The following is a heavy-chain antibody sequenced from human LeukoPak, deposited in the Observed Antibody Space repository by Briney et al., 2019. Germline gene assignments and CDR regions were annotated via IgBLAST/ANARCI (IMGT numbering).Heavy chain of an antibody. CDR3: AKNGDSSGWYPDY. D-gene: IGHD6-19*01. CDR1: GFTFSSNP. J-gene: IGHJ4*02. Sequence: GGSLRLSCAASGFTFSSNPMSWVRQAPGKGLEWVSAISDNAGVTFYADSVRGWFTISRDNSKNTLYLQMNSLRAEDTALYYCAKNGDSSGWYPDYWGQGTLVTVSS. V-gene: IGHV3-23*01. CDR2: ISDNAGVT.